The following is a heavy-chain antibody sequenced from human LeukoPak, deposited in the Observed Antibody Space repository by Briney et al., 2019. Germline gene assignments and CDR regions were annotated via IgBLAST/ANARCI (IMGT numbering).Heavy chain of an antibody. CDR2: IDPSDSYT. J-gene: IGHJ4*02. CDR3: GRDLVVTVD. D-gene: IGHD2-21*02. CDR1: GSSSTSYW. V-gene: IGHV5-10-1*01. Sequence: GEPLNSSGKASGSSSTSYWSSWVRQMPGKGWRWLGRIDPSDSYTNYSPSFQGHVTISADKSISTAYLQWSSLKAADTAMYYCGRDLVVTVDWGRGALVTVSS.